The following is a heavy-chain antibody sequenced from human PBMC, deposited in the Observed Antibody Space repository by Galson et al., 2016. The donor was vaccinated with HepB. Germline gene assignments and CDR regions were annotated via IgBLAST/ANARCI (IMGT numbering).Heavy chain of an antibody. CDR1: GFTFSSYG. Sequence: SLRLSCAASGFTFSSYGMHWVRQAPGKGLEWVAFISYDGSTKKYADSVKGRFTISRDNSKRTLYLQMDGLRAEDTAVYYCAREPGRKKIHLHSFGMDVWGQGTTVTVSS. V-gene: IGHV3-30*03. CDR3: AREPGRKKIHLHSFGMDV. D-gene: IGHD1-14*01. J-gene: IGHJ6*02. CDR2: ISYDGSTK.